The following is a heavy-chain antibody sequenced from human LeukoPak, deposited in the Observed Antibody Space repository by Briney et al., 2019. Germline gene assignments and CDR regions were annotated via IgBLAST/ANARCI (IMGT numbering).Heavy chain of an antibody. V-gene: IGHV4-59*12. J-gene: IGHJ5*02. CDR2: VYYSGRT. D-gene: IGHD6-19*01. Sequence: SETLSLTCTVSGGSNGHFHWGWIRQPPGKGLEWIGSVYYSGRTNYNPSLKSRVTISVDTSKNQFSLKVNYVTAADTAVYYCARDDMAVADAGYRRVDPWGQGILVTVSS. CDR1: GGSNGHFH. CDR3: ARDDMAVADAGYRRVDP.